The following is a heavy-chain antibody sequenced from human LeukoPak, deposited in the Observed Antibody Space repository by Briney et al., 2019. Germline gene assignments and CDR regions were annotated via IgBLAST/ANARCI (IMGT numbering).Heavy chain of an antibody. D-gene: IGHD6-19*01. CDR3: ARGDVMAGSNYYFYYMDV. Sequence: SETLSLTCAVYGGSFSGYFWSWIRQPPGKGLEWIGEINHSGSTNYDPSLKSRVTISVGTSKNQFSLRLSSVTAADTAVYYCARGDVMAGSNYYFYYMDVWGKGTTVTVSS. J-gene: IGHJ6*03. CDR2: INHSGST. CDR1: GGSFSGYF. V-gene: IGHV4-34*01.